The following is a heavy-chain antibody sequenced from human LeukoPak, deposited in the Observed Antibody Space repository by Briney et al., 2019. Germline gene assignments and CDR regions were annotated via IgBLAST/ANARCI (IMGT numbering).Heavy chain of an antibody. V-gene: IGHV1-2*04. D-gene: IGHD3-22*01. Sequence: ASVKVSCKASGYTFTGYYIHWVRQAPGQGLEWMGWINPNSGGTNYAQRFQDWVTMTRDTSISTAYMELSRLRSDDTAVYYCARGGENYDSSGFYSIWFDPWGQGTLVTVSS. CDR2: INPNSGGT. CDR1: GYTFTGYY. CDR3: ARGGENYDSSGFYSIWFDP. J-gene: IGHJ5*02.